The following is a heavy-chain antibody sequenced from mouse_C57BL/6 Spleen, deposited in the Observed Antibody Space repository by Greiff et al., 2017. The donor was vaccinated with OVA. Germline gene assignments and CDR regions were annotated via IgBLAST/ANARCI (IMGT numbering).Heavy chain of an antibody. Sequence: EVKVEESGGGLVKPGGSLKLSCAASGFTFSSYAMSWVRQTPEKRLEWVATISDGGSYTYYPDNVKGRFTISRDNAKNNLYLQMSHLKSEDTAMYYCARGLGDYFDYWGQGTTLTVSS. CDR2: ISDGGSYT. J-gene: IGHJ2*01. CDR3: ARGLGDYFDY. CDR1: GFTFSSYA. D-gene: IGHD3-3*01. V-gene: IGHV5-4*03.